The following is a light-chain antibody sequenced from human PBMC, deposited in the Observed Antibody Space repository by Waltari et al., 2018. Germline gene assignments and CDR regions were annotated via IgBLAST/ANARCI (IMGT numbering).Light chain of an antibody. CDR2: AAS. Sequence: IQLTQSPSSLSASVGDRVTITCRASQGVNVYLAWYQQKPGKAPKLLIYAASPFQSGVSSRFSGSGSGTDFTLTINSLQPEDIATYYCQQFNASPRTFGQGTNVEIK. V-gene: IGKV1-9*01. J-gene: IGKJ1*01. CDR1: QGVNVY. CDR3: QQFNASPRT.